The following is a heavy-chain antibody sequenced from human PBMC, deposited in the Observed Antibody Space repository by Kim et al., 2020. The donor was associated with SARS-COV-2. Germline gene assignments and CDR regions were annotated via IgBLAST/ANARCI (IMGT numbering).Heavy chain of an antibody. J-gene: IGHJ4*02. CDR2: ISNSGGST. V-gene: IGHV3-23*01. CDR3: AKGHSGTFRHYFDC. D-gene: IGHD3-10*01. CDR1: GFTFSNYV. Sequence: GGSLRLSCAASGFTFSNYVMSWVRQAPGKGLEWVSDISNSGGSTWSADSVKGRFTISRDNSKNTLYLQMNSLTVDDTAVYYCAKGHSGTFRHYFDCWGQGTLLTVSS.